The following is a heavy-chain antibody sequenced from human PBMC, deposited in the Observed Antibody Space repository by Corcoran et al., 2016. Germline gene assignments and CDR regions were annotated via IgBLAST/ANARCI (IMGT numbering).Heavy chain of an antibody. Sequence: EVQPVESGGGLVQPGGSLRLSCAASGFTFSSYSMNWVRQAPGKGLEWVSYISSSSSTIYYADSVKGRFTISRDNAKNSLYLQMNSLRAEDTAVYYCARDLSDCSSTSCYPWYYGMDVWGQGTTVTVSS. D-gene: IGHD2-2*01. CDR3: ARDLSDCSSTSCYPWYYGMDV. CDR2: ISSSSSTI. V-gene: IGHV3-48*04. CDR1: GFTFSSYS. J-gene: IGHJ6*02.